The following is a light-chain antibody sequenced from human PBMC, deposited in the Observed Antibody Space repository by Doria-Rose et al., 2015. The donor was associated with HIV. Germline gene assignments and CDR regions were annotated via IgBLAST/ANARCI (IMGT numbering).Light chain of an antibody. CDR3: SSYASSSTLV. V-gene: IGLV2-14*01. Sequence: QPASVSGSPGQSITISCTGTSSDVGDYNYVSWYQQHPGKAPKVMIYDVSKRPSGVSNRFSGSKSANTASLTISGLQAEDEADYYCSSYASSSTLVFGGGTQLTVL. CDR1: SSDVGDYNY. J-gene: IGLJ2*01. CDR2: DVS.